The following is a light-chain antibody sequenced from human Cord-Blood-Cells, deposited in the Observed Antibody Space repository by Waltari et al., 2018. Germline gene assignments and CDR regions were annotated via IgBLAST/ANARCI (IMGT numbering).Light chain of an antibody. CDR2: WAS. J-gene: IGKJ2*03. V-gene: IGKV4-1*01. Sequence: DIVMTQSPDSLAVSMGERPTINCKSSQSVLYSSNNKNYLAWYQQKPGQPPKLLIYWASTRESGVPDRFSGSGSVTDFTLTISSLQAEDVAVYYCQQYYSTPYSFGQGTKLEIK. CDR1: QSVLYSSNNKNY. CDR3: QQYYSTPYS.